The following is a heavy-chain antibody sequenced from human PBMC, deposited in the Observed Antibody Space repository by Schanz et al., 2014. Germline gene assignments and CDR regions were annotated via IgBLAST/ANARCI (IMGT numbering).Heavy chain of an antibody. D-gene: IGHD6-13*01. CDR2: IIPILGIA. Sequence: QVQLVQSGAEVKKPGSSVKVSCKASGGTFSTYTISWVRQAPGQGLEWMGRIIPILGIANYAQKFQGRVTITADKSTFTAYMDVSSLRSEDTAVYYCASAAACYNSSWDFDYWGQGTLVTVSS. CDR1: GGTFSTYT. J-gene: IGHJ4*02. CDR3: ASAAACYNSSWDFDY. V-gene: IGHV1-69*02.